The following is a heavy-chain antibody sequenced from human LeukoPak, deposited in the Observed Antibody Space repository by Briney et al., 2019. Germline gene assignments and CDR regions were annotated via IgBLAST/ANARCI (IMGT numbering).Heavy chain of an antibody. J-gene: IGHJ4*02. D-gene: IGHD4-11*01. CDR2: ISYDGSNK. CDR3: ARTVYSNYMYYIDY. Sequence: GGSLRLSCAASGFTFSSYAMHWVRQAPGKGLEWVAVISYDGSNKYYADSVKGRFTISRDNSKNTLYLQMNSLRAEDTAVYYCARTVYSNYMYYIDYWGQGTLVAVSS. CDR1: GFTFSSYA. V-gene: IGHV3-30-3*01.